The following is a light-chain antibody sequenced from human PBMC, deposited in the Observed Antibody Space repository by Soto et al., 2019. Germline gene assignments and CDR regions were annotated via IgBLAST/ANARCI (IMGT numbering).Light chain of an antibody. V-gene: IGKV1-39*01. CDR1: QSISTY. Sequence: DIQMTQSPSSLSASVGDIVTITCRASQSISTYLNWYQQKPGKTPNLLIYAASSLQSGVPSRFGGSGSGTDFTLTITSLQPEDFATYYCQQSYTALWTFGQGTKVEI. CDR2: AAS. J-gene: IGKJ1*01. CDR3: QQSYTALWT.